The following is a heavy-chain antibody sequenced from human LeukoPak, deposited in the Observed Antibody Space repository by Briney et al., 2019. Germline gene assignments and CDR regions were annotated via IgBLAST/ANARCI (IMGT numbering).Heavy chain of an antibody. Sequence: GGSLRLSCAASRFTFSSYGMHWVRQAPGKGLEWVSVIYSGGSTYYADSVKGRFTISRDNSKNTLYLQMNSLRAEDTAVYYCARLRYGSGIFDPWGQGTLVTVSS. CDR3: ARLRYGSGIFDP. V-gene: IGHV3-66*04. CDR2: IYSGGST. D-gene: IGHD3-10*01. CDR1: RFTFSSYG. J-gene: IGHJ5*02.